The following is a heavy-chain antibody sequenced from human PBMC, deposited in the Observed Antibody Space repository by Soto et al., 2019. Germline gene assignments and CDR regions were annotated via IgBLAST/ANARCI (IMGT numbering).Heavy chain of an antibody. CDR3: AKDRSWSTYYFDY. CDR2: ISGSGGST. V-gene: IGHV3-23*01. CDR1: GFTFSSYA. J-gene: IGHJ4*02. Sequence: EVQLLESGGGLVQPGGSLRLSCAASGFTFSSYAMSWVRQASGKGLEWVSAISGSGGSTYYADSVKGRFTISRDNSKNTLYLQMNSLRAEDTAVYYCAKDRSWSTYYFDYWGQGTLVTVSS. D-gene: IGHD3-3*01.